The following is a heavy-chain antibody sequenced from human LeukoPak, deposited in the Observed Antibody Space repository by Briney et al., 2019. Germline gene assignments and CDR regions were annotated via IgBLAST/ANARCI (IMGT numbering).Heavy chain of an antibody. D-gene: IGHD3-22*01. CDR2: MNPNSGNT. Sequence: GASVKVSCKASGYTFTSYNINWVRQATGQGLEWMGWMNPNSGNTGYAQKFQGRVTMTRNTSISTAYMELSSLRSEDTAVYYCAGGIERPTYYYDSSGYSGHFDYWGQGTLVTVSS. CDR1: GYTFTSYN. CDR3: AGGIERPTYYYDSSGYSGHFDY. J-gene: IGHJ4*02. V-gene: IGHV1-8*01.